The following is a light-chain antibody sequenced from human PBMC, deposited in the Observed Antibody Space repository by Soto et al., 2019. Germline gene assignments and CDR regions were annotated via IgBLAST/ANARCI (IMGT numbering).Light chain of an antibody. J-gene: IGLJ1*01. CDR1: SSNIGAGYD. CDR2: GNS. Sequence: QSVLTQPPSVSGVLGQRVTISFTGSSSNIGAGYDVHWYQQVPGTAPKLLIYGNSNRPSGVPDRFSGSKSGTSGSLAITGLQAEDDADYYCQSYDSSLNGFFVFGTGTRSPS. V-gene: IGLV1-40*01. CDR3: QSYDSSLNGFFV.